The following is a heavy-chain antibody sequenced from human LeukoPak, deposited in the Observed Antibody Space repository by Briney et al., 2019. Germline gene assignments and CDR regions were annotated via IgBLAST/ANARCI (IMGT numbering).Heavy chain of an antibody. CDR1: GFTFSGYA. Sequence: PGGSLRLSCAASGFTFSGYAMHWVRQAPGKGLEYVSAISSNGGSTYYANSVKGRFTISRDNSKNTLYLQMDSLRAEDMAVYYCARATTVTTSPFDYWGQGTLVTVSS. V-gene: IGHV3-64*01. D-gene: IGHD4-17*01. CDR2: ISSNGGST. CDR3: ARATTVTTSPFDY. J-gene: IGHJ4*02.